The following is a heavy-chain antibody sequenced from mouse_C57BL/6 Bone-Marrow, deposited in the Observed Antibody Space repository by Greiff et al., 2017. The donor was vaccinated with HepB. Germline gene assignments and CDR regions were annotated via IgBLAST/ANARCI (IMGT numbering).Heavy chain of an antibody. V-gene: IGHV3-6*01. CDR2: ISYDGSN. J-gene: IGHJ4*01. CDR1: GYSITSGYY. CDR3: APYYGSSYEAMDY. Sequence: EVKLQESGPGLVKPSQSLSLTCSVTGYSITSGYYWNWIRQFPGNKLEWMGYISYDGSNNYNPSLKNRISITRDTSKNQFFLKLNSVTTEDTATYYCAPYYGSSYEAMDYWGQGTSVTVSS. D-gene: IGHD1-1*01.